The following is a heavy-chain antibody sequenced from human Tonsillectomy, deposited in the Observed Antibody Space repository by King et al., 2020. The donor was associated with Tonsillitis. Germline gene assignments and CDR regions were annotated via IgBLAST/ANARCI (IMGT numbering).Heavy chain of an antibody. CDR3: AGDRGITLYYYYGMDV. V-gene: IGHV3-7*01. CDR2: IKQDGSEK. Sequence: VQLVESGGGLVQPGGSLRLSCAASGFTFRNYWMSWVRQGPGKGLEGVANIKQDGSEKNYVDFVKGRFTISRDNAKNSLYLQMNSLRAEDTAVYYCAGDRGITLYYYYGMDVWGQGTTVTVSS. J-gene: IGHJ6*02. CDR1: GFTFRNYW. D-gene: IGHD3-3*01.